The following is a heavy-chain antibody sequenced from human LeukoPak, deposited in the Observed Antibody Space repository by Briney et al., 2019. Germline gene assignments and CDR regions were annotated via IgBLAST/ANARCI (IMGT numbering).Heavy chain of an antibody. D-gene: IGHD2-2*01. Sequence: GASVKVSCKASGYTFTSYGISWVRQAPGQGLEWMGWMNPNSGGTNYAQKFQGRVTMTRDTSISTAYMELSRLRSDDTAVYYCAREYQYQLLNAFDIWGQGTMVTVSS. CDR1: GYTFTSYG. V-gene: IGHV1-2*02. J-gene: IGHJ3*02. CDR2: MNPNSGGT. CDR3: AREYQYQLLNAFDI.